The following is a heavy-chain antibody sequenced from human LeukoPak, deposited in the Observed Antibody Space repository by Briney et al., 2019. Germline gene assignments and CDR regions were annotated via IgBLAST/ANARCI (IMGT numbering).Heavy chain of an antibody. D-gene: IGHD6-6*01. J-gene: IGHJ4*02. CDR1: GYTFTSYD. CDR2: INPNSGGT. Sequence: GASVKVSCKASGYTFTSYDINWVRQATGQGLEWMGRINPNSGGTNYAQKFQGRVTMTRDTSISTAYMELSRLRSDDTAVYYCARDYDSSSPHDYWGQGTLVTVSS. V-gene: IGHV1-2*06. CDR3: ARDYDSSSPHDY.